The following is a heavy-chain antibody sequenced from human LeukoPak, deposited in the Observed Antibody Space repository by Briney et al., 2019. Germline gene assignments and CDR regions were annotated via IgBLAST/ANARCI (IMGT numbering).Heavy chain of an antibody. D-gene: IGHD3-3*01. V-gene: IGHV4-4*07. CDR3: ARGGKAIFGVVITDY. Sequence: SETLSLTCTVSGGSISSYYWSWIRQPAGKGLEWIGRIYTSGSTNYNPSLKSRVTMSVDTSKNQFSLKLSSVTAADTAVYYCARGGKAIFGVVITDYWGQGTLVTVSS. J-gene: IGHJ4*02. CDR1: GGSISSYY. CDR2: IYTSGST.